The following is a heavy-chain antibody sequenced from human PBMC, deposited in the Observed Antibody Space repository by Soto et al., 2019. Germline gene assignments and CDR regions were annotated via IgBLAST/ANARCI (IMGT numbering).Heavy chain of an antibody. CDR1: GFSFGAYA. J-gene: IGHJ4*02. V-gene: IGHV3-23*01. CDR3: VKERIELWLIDY. D-gene: IGHD2-15*01. CDR2: ISGSGRIT. Sequence: GGSLRLSCVASGFSFGAYAMSWVRQSPGKGFEWVSTISGSGRITNYADFVKGRFTTSKDTSTNTLYLHMSSLTADDTAVYYCVKERIELWLIDYWGQGTLVTVSS.